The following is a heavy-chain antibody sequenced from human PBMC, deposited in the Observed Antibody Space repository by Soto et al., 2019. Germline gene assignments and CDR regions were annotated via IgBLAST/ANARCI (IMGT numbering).Heavy chain of an antibody. V-gene: IGHV3-21*06. CDR1: GFTFTRYS. J-gene: IGHJ4*02. CDR2: ISSTTNYI. Sequence: PGGSLRLSCAAPGFTFTRYSMNWVRQAPGKGLEWVSSISSTTNYIYYGDSMKGRFTISRDNAKNSLYLEMNSLRAVDTAVYYCARESEDLTSNFDYWGQGTLVTVSS. CDR3: ARESEDLTSNFDY.